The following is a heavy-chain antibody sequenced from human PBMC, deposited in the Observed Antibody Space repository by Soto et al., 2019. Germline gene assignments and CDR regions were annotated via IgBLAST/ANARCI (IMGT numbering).Heavy chain of an antibody. CDR3: AKDQPYDSSGYYYRYGMDV. CDR2: IWYDGSKK. J-gene: IGHJ6*02. CDR1: GFTFSSYG. Sequence: QVQLVESGGGVVQPGRSLRLSCAASGFTFSSYGMHWVRQAPGKGLEWVAVIWYDGSKKYYGDSVKGRFTISRDNSKNKLYVQMNGLGAEDTAVYYCAKDQPYDSSGYYYRYGMDVWGQGTTVTGSS. V-gene: IGHV3-33*06. D-gene: IGHD3-22*01.